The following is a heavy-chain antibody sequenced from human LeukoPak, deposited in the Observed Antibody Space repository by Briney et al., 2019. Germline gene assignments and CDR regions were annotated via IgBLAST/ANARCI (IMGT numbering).Heavy chain of an antibody. V-gene: IGHV1-46*01. CDR3: ARALLWFGELDYFDY. CDR1: RYTFTSYY. D-gene: IGHD3-10*01. J-gene: IGHJ4*02. Sequence: GASVKVSCKASRYTFTSYYMHWVRQAPGQGLEWMGIISPSGGSTSYAQKFQGRVTMTRDTSTSTVYMELSSLRSEDTAVYYCARALLWFGELDYFDYWGQGTLVTVSS. CDR2: ISPSGGST.